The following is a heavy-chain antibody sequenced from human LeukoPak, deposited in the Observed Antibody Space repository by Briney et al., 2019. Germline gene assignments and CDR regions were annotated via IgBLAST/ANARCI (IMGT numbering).Heavy chain of an antibody. Sequence: GASVKVSCKASGYTFTSYGISWVRQAPGQGLEWMGWISAYNGNTNYAQKLQGRVTMTTDTSTSTAYMELRSLRSDDTAVYYCARDLPSTQYYYDSSGPWTDNWGQGTLVTVSS. D-gene: IGHD3-22*01. CDR2: ISAYNGNT. V-gene: IGHV1-18*01. J-gene: IGHJ4*02. CDR1: GYTFTSYG. CDR3: ARDLPSTQYYYDSSGPWTDN.